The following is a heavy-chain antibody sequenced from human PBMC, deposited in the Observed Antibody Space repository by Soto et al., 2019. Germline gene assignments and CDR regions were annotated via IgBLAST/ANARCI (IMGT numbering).Heavy chain of an antibody. D-gene: IGHD2-8*01. CDR3: SRHEEGRRMVFYGMDV. V-gene: IGHV3-73*02. CDR2: VRSKIHNYAR. J-gene: IGHJ6*02. Sequence: QLVESGGGLVQAGGSLRLSCSASGFTFSRSDLHWVRQAPGKGLEWVGRVRSKIHNYARSFADSVRGRFTISRNDSDNTVSLEMSGLKSEDTALYYCSRHEEGRRMVFYGMDVWGQGTTVTVSS. CDR1: GFTFSRSD.